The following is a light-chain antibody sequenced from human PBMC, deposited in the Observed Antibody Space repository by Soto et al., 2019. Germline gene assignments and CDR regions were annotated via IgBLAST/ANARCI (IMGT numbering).Light chain of an antibody. CDR3: QQRSNFIT. CDR1: QYIGNY. Sequence: DIQMTQSPSSLSASVGDRVTVTCRTSQYIGNYLAWYQQKPGKAPRLLIYDASSLESGVPSRFSGSGSGTDFTLTISRLEPEDFAVYYCQQRSNFITFGQGTRLEIK. J-gene: IGKJ5*01. V-gene: IGKV1-5*01. CDR2: DAS.